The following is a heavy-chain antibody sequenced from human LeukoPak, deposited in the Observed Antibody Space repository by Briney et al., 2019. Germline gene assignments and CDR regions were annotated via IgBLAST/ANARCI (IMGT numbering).Heavy chain of an antibody. V-gene: IGHV1-2*02. CDR3: ARDQGVAHYYGMDV. Sequence: ASVKVSCKASGYTFTGYYMHWVRQAPGQGLEWMGWINPNSGGTNYAQKFQGRVTMTRDTSISTAYMELSRLRPDDTAVYYCARDQGVAHYYGMDVWGQGTTVTVSS. J-gene: IGHJ6*02. CDR2: INPNSGGT. CDR1: GYTFTGYY.